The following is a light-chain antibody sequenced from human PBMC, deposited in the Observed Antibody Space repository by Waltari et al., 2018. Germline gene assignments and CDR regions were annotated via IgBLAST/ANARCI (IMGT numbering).Light chain of an antibody. CDR3: QQYNNWPPT. CDR1: QSVSGS. V-gene: IGKV3-15*01. J-gene: IGKJ1*01. Sequence: TVMTQSPDTLSVSPGERATLSCRASQSVSGSLAWLQQKPGQTPRLLIYGASTRATGIPARFSGSGSGTEFTLTISSLQSEDFAVYYCQQYNNWPPTFGQGTKVEIK. CDR2: GAS.